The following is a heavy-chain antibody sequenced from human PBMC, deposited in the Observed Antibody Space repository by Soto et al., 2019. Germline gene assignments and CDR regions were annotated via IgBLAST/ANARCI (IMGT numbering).Heavy chain of an antibody. CDR2: FIPILDMP. CDR3: AITYCRDNSCPRDFDF. J-gene: IGHJ4*02. Sequence: QVQVVQSGAEVKNPESSVKVSCKPSGGTFNTYTVNWVRLAPGHGLEWMGRFIPILDMPNYAQKFQDRVTITADRSTFTAHMELNSLTSDDTAVYYCAITYCRDNSCPRDFDFWGPGTRVTVSS. D-gene: IGHD2-21*01. CDR1: GGTFNTYT. V-gene: IGHV1-69*02.